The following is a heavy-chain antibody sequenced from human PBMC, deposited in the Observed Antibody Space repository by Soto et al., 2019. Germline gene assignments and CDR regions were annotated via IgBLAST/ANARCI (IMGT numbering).Heavy chain of an antibody. V-gene: IGHV1-46*01. D-gene: IGHD3-10*01. CDR1: GYTFTSYY. CDR2: INPVGGST. CDR3: ARPFGYGSGGYYFYGY. J-gene: IGHJ4*02. Sequence: QVQLVQSGAEVKKPGASVKVSCKASGYTFTSYYMHWVRQAPGQGLEWMGIINPVGGSTSYAQKVQGRVTITRNTSTRTVYMELSSLRSEDTAVYYCARPFGYGSGGYYFYGYWGQGTLVTFSS.